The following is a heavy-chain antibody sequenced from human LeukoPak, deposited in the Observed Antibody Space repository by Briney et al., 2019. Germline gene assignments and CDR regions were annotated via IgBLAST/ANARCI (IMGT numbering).Heavy chain of an antibody. CDR1: RGSISGSIRSYY. Sequence: PSETLSLTCTVSRGSISGSIRSYYWSWLRQPPGKGLEWIVYISSSGSVNDNPSLRSRVTISVDTSKNQFFLNLSSVSAADTAVYYCARIPLGYSGAYYFDYWGQGTLVTVSP. D-gene: IGHD5-12*01. CDR3: ARIPLGYSGAYYFDY. V-gene: IGHV4-4*09. CDR2: ISSSGSV. J-gene: IGHJ4*02.